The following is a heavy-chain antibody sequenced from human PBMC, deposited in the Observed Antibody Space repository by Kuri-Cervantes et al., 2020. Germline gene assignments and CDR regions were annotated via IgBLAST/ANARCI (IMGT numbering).Heavy chain of an antibody. CDR3: ARTRSSSGWFDP. CDR1: GYTFTSYG. CDR2: ISAYNGNT. V-gene: IGHV1-18*01. J-gene: IGHJ5*02. D-gene: IGHD6-6*01. Sequence: ASVNVSCKASGYTFTSYGISWVRQAPGQGLEWMGWISAYNGNTNYAQKLQGRVTMTRDTFTSTVYMELSSLGSEDTALYYCARTRSSSGWFDPWGQGTLVTVSS.